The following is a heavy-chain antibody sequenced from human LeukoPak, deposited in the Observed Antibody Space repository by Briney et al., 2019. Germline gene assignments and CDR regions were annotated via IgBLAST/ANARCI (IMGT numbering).Heavy chain of an antibody. CDR1: GFTVSSNY. Sequence: GGSLRLSCAASGFTVSSNYMSWVRQAPGKGLEWVSVIYSGGSTYYADSVKGRFTISRHNSKNTLYLQMNSLRAEDTAVYYRAREYSYSYYYWGQGTLVTVSS. V-gene: IGHV3-53*04. CDR2: IYSGGST. CDR3: AREYSYSYYY. D-gene: IGHD5-18*01. J-gene: IGHJ4*02.